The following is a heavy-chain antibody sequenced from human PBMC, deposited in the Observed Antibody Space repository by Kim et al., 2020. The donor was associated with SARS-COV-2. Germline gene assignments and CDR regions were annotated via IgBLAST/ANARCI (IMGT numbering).Heavy chain of an antibody. Sequence: ASVKVSCKASGYTFTSYGISWVRQAPGQGLEWMGWISVYNGNTNYAQKLQGRVTMTTDTSTSTAYMELRSLRSDDTAVYYCARGVIGHKITIFGVVIIGNYYYYGMDVWGQGTTVTVSS. V-gene: IGHV1-18*01. J-gene: IGHJ6*02. CDR1: GYTFTSYG. CDR2: ISVYNGNT. CDR3: ARGVIGHKITIFGVVIIGNYYYYGMDV. D-gene: IGHD3-3*01.